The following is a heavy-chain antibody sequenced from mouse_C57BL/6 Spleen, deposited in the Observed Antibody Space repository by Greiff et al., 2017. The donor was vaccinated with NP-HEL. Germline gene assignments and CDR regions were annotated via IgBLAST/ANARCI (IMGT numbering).Heavy chain of an antibody. Sequence: VQLQQPGTELVKPGASVKLSCKASGYTFTSYWMHWVKQRPGQGLEWIGNINPSNGGTTYTEKFKGKATLTVDKSSSTAYMQLSSLTSEDSAVYYCANVRAGTHYFDDWGQGTTLTVSS. D-gene: IGHD3-1*01. CDR2: INPSNGGT. V-gene: IGHV1-53*01. CDR1: GYTFTSYW. CDR3: ANVRAGTHYFDD. J-gene: IGHJ2*01.